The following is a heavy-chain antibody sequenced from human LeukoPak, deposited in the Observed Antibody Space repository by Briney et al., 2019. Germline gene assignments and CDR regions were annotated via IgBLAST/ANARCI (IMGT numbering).Heavy chain of an antibody. CDR2: ISSSGST. Sequence: PSETLSLTCTVSGDSISSGDYYWSWIRQPAGKGLEWIGRISSSGSTNYNPSLKSRVTISVDTSKNQFSLKLSSVTAADTAVYYCARESHDSSGFDYWGQGTLVTVSS. J-gene: IGHJ4*02. V-gene: IGHV4-61*02. D-gene: IGHD3-22*01. CDR1: GDSISSGDYY. CDR3: ARESHDSSGFDY.